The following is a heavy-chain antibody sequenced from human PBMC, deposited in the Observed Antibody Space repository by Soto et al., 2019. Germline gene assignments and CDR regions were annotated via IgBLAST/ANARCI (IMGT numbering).Heavy chain of an antibody. D-gene: IGHD3-16*02. J-gene: IGHJ4*02. V-gene: IGHV5-51*01. CDR1: GYSFTSYW. Sequence: GESLKISCKGSGYSFTSYWIGWVRQMPGKGLEWMGIIYPGDSDTRYSPSFQGQVTISADKSISTAYLQWSSLKASGTAMYYCARTEHNMITFGGVIVGFDSWGQGTLVTVSS. CDR3: ARTEHNMITFGGVIVGFDS. CDR2: IYPGDSDT.